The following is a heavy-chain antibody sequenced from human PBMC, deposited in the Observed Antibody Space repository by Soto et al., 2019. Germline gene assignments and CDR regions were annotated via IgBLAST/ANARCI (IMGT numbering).Heavy chain of an antibody. V-gene: IGHV4-39*01. CDR2: IYYSGST. CDR3: ASDYCSGGSCYSEPRGFDY. CDR1: GGSISSSSYY. J-gene: IGHJ4*02. Sequence: AETLSLTCTVSGGSISSSSYYWGWIRQPPGKGLEWIGSIYYSGSTYYNPSLKSRVTISVDTSKNQFSLKLSSVTAADTAVYYCASDYCSGGSCYSEPRGFDYWGQGTLVTVSS. D-gene: IGHD2-15*01.